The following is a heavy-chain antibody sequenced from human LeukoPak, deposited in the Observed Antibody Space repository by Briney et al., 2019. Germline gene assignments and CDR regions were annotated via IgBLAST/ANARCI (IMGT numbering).Heavy chain of an antibody. CDR1: GDSITSYY. V-gene: IGHV4-59*01. J-gene: IGHJ4*02. CDR2: IHYTGTT. Sequence: SESLSLTCTVSGDSITSYYWSWIRRPPGKGPEWIGFIHYTGTTNYSPSLRSRVTISVDTSKNQFSLKLSSVTAADTAVYYCARDTGRDGGFDYWGQGTLVTVSS. CDR3: ARDTGRDGGFDY. D-gene: IGHD1-1*01.